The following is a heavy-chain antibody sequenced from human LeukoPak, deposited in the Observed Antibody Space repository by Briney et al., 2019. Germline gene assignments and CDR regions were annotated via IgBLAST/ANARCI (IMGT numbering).Heavy chain of an antibody. V-gene: IGHV1-8*01. Sequence: ASVKVSCKASGYTFTSYDINWVRQATGQGLEWMGWMNPNSGNTGYAQKFQGRVTMTRNTSISTAYMELSSLRSEDTAVYYCARDAYFSGGSYPVHDAFDIWGQGTMVTVSS. J-gene: IGHJ3*02. CDR3: ARDAYFSGGSYPVHDAFDI. CDR2: MNPNSGNT. D-gene: IGHD1-26*01. CDR1: GYTFTSYD.